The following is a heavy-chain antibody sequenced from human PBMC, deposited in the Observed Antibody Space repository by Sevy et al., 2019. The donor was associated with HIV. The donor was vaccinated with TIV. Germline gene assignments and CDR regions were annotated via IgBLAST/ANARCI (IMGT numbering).Heavy chain of an antibody. CDR3: ARDQHDYAGNIRMGWFDA. CDR2: ISYDGSNK. D-gene: IGHD4-17*01. V-gene: IGHV3-30-3*01. Sequence: GGSLRLSCAASGVTFSSYAMHWVRQAPGKGLEWVAVISYDGSNKYYADSVKGRFTISRDNSKKTVYLQMNSLRVEDTAVYYCARDQHDYAGNIRMGWFDAWGQGALVTVSS. J-gene: IGHJ5*02. CDR1: GVTFSSYA.